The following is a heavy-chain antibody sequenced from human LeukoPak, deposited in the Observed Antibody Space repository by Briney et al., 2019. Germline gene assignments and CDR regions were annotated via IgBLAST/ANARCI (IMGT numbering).Heavy chain of an antibody. J-gene: IGHJ2*01. CDR2: IWYDGSNQ. Sequence: GGSLRLSCAASGFTFRNHGMYWVRQAPGKGLEWVAIIWYDGSNQYYGDSVKSRFTISRDNSKNMLYLQMNSLRADDTALYYCVRDRSARYFDFWGRGTLVTVSS. CDR1: GFTFRNHG. D-gene: IGHD3-3*01. V-gene: IGHV3-33*01. CDR3: VRDRSARYFDF.